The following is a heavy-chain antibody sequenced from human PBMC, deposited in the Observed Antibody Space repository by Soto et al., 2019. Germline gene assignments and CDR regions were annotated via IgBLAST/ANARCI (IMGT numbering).Heavy chain of an antibody. CDR1: GYTFTSYD. CDR2: MNPNTGNS. D-gene: IGHD1-1*01. CDR3: ARRAETNGWNGFGTDKYYFDF. V-gene: IGHV1-8*01. J-gene: IGHJ4*02. Sequence: ASVKVSCKASGYTFTSYDIYWVRQATGQGLEWMGWMNPNTGNSGYAQKFQGRVTMTSDTSISTAHMELSSLRSEDTAVYYCARRAETNGWNGFGTDKYYFDFWGQGTLVTVSS.